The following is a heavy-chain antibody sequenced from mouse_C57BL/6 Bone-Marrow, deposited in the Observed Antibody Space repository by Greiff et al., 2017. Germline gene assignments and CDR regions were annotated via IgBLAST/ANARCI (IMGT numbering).Heavy chain of an antibody. D-gene: IGHD1-1*01. CDR2: IDPSDSYT. CDR1: GYTFTSYW. Sequence: VQLQQPGAELVMPGASVKLSCKASGYTFTSYWMHWVKQRPGQGLEWIGEIDPSDSYTNYNQKFKGKSTLTVDKSSSTAYMQLSSLTSEDSAVYYCAREGFRTVVGRFDYWGQGTTLTVSS. J-gene: IGHJ2*01. V-gene: IGHV1-69*01. CDR3: AREGFRTVVGRFDY.